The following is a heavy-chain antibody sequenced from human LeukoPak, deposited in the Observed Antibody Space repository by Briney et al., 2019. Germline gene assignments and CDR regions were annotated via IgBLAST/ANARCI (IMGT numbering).Heavy chain of an antibody. CDR1: GGSISSSSHY. J-gene: IGHJ6*03. CDR2: IYYSGST. V-gene: IGHV4-39*07. Sequence: SETLSLTCTVSGGSISSSSHYWGWIRQPPGKGLEWIGSIYYSGSTYYNPSLKSRVTISVDTSKNQFSLKLSSVTAADTAVYYCARDLEEQQLVRGKYYFYYYMDVWGKGTTVTVSS. D-gene: IGHD6-13*01. CDR3: ARDLEEQQLVRGKYYFYYYMDV.